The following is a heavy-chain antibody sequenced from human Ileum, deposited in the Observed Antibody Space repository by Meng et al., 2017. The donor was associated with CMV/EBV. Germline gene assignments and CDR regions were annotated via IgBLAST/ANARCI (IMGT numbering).Heavy chain of an antibody. V-gene: IGHV1-69*10. J-gene: IGHJ3*02. CDR1: GGTFSSYA. CDR2: IIPILRMA. CDR3: ARRGWLVPDDAFDI. D-gene: IGHD2-15*01. Sequence: AAGGTFSSYAISWVRQAPGQGRGWVGGIIPILRMANYAQKFQGRVTITADKSTSTAYMELSSLRSEDTAVYYCARRGWLVPDDAFDIWGQGTMVTVSS.